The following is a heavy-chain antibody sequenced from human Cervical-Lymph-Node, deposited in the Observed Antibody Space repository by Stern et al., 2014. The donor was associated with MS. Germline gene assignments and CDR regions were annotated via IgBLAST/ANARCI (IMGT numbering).Heavy chain of an antibody. Sequence: QLVESGGGLVQPGRSLRLSCAASGFTFDDYAMHWVRHAPGKGLEWVSGISWNSGNIGYADSVKGRFTISRDNAKNSLYLQMNSLRAEDTALYYCAKDINLRGTYYFDYWGQGTLVTVSS. CDR2: ISWNSGNI. D-gene: IGHD2-15*01. V-gene: IGHV3-9*01. CDR1: GFTFDDYA. J-gene: IGHJ4*02. CDR3: AKDINLRGTYYFDY.